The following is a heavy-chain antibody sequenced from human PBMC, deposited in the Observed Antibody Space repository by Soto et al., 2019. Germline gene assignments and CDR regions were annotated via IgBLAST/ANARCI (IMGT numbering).Heavy chain of an antibody. CDR3: ATDSAGRGPFDP. V-gene: IGHV4-59*13. J-gene: IGHJ5*02. CDR1: GGSFGTNY. Sequence: SETLSLTCTIFGGSFGTNYWSWIRQAPGKGLEWIGYTYHTGSTKYNPSLKSRATISVDTSKNQFSLTLNSAAAADTAVYYCATDSAGRGPFDPWGQGILVTVSS. D-gene: IGHD3-10*01. CDR2: TYHTGST.